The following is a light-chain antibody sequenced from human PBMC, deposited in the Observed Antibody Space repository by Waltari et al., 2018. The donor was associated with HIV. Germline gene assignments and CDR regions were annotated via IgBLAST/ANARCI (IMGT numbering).Light chain of an antibody. CDR3: QSYDTKTHWV. V-gene: IGLV6-57*01. J-gene: IGLJ3*02. CDR2: EDN. Sequence: FMLTQHHSVSGSAGKTVTISCTRDSGSIGSKYVQWFQQRPGSSPRTLIFEDNQRPSGVSDLFSASIDSSSNSASLTISRLKTEDEGHYYCQSYDTKTHWVFGGGSKLTVL. CDR1: SGSIGSKY.